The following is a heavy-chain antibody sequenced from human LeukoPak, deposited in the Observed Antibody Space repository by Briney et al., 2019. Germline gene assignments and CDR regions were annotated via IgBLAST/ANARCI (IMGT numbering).Heavy chain of an antibody. CDR3: AREIGGGHHYFEH. V-gene: IGHV3-53*01. J-gene: IGHJ4*02. Sequence: GGSLRLSCAGSGFAVSSSTMSWVRQAPGKGLEWVANLYSDALDGITNYADSVKGRFTISRDNSQNTLYLQMNCLRVEDTATYYCAREIGGGHHYFEHWGQGTVVTVSS. CDR1: GFAVSSST. D-gene: IGHD1-26*01. CDR2: LYSDALDGIT.